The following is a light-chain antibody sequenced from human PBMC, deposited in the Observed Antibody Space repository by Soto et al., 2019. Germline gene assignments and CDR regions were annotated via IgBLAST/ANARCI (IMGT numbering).Light chain of an antibody. CDR2: DAS. J-gene: IGKJ4*01. CDR3: QQRSNWSGLT. Sequence: EIVMMQSPATLSVSPGEGATLSCRASQGVSSYLAWYQQKPGQAPRLLIYDASNRATGIPARFSGSGSGTDFTLTISSLEPEDFAVYYCQQRSNWSGLTFGGGTKVDIK. V-gene: IGKV3-11*01. CDR1: QGVSSY.